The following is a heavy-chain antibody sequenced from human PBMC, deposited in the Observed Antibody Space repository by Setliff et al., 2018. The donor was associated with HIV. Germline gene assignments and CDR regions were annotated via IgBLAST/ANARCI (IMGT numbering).Heavy chain of an antibody. Sequence: LSLTCTVSGGSISTSRYYWGWIRQPPGKGLEWIGSMNYRGNTYYNPSLTSRAAIFVDTSKNQISLRLSSVTAADTAVYYCASLNGSESPYIYYYYMDVWGKGTTVTVSS. CDR1: GGSISTSRYY. V-gene: IGHV4-39*01. CDR3: ASLNGSESPYIYYYYMDV. D-gene: IGHD3-10*01. J-gene: IGHJ6*03. CDR2: MNYRGNT.